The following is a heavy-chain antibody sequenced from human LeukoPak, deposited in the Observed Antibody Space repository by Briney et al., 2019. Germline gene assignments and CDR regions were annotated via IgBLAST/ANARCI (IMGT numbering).Heavy chain of an antibody. V-gene: IGHV3-48*01. CDR1: GFTFSSYS. Sequence: GGSLRLSYAASGFTFSSYSMNWVRQAPGKGLEWVSYISYTGTIYYADSVKGRFTISRDNAKNSLYLHMNSLRAEDTAVYYCTRDPRALDYWGQGTLVTVSS. J-gene: IGHJ4*02. CDR2: ISYTGTI. CDR3: TRDPRALDY.